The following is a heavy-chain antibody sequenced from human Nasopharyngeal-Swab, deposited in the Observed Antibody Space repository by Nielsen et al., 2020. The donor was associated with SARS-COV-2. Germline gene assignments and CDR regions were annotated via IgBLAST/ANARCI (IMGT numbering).Heavy chain of an antibody. J-gene: IGHJ4*02. Sequence: SETLSLTCTVSGGSISSSSHYWGWIRQPPGKGLEWIGSIYYSGSTYYNPSLKSRVTISVDTSKNQFSLKLSSVTAADTAVYYCARHPTTAFDYWGQGTLVTVSS. D-gene: IGHD4-11*01. CDR2: IYYSGST. CDR1: GGSISSSSHY. V-gene: IGHV4-39*01. CDR3: ARHPTTAFDY.